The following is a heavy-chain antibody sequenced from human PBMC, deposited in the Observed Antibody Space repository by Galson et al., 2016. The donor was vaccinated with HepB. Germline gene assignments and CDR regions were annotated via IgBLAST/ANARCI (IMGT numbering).Heavy chain of an antibody. D-gene: IGHD2-21*01. CDR1: GGSMGNYY. CDR3: ARDLAVPSGPDSDRDY. CDR2: IYYSGST. Sequence: SETLSLTCTVSGGSMGNYYWSWIRQPPGKGLEWIGYIYYSGSTNYSPSLRSRVTISVDTSKNQFSLKLDSVTAADTAVYYCARDLAVPSGPDSDRDYWGRGIHVIVSS. V-gene: IGHV4-59*12. J-gene: IGHJ4*02.